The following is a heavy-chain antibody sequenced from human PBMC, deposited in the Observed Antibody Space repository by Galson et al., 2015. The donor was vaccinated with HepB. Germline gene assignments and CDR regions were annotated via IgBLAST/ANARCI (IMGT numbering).Heavy chain of an antibody. CDR3: ASDPRVGGVATIFHR. D-gene: IGHD5-12*01. CDR2: TYYRSKWYN. Sequence: CAISGDSVSSNSAAWNWIRQSPSRGLEWLGRTYYRSKWYNDYAVSVKSRITINPDTSKNQFSLQLNSVTHEDTAVYYFASDPRVGGVATIFHRWGQGTLVTVSS. V-gene: IGHV6-1*01. J-gene: IGHJ4*02. CDR1: GDSVSSNSAA.